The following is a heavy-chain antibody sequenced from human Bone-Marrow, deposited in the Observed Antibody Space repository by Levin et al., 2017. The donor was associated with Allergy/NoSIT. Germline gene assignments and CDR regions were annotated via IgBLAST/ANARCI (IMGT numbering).Heavy chain of an antibody. D-gene: IGHD1/OR15-1a*01. CDR3: AREDGSTIDY. V-gene: IGHV4-31*03. Sequence: PSQTLSLTCTVSGGSISSGGYYWSWIRQQPGKGLEWIGYIYYSGNTYYNPSLKSRVMISVDTSKNQFSLKVSSVTAADTAVYYCAREDGSTIDYWGQGILVTVSS. J-gene: IGHJ4*02. CDR1: GGSISSGGYY. CDR2: IYYSGNT.